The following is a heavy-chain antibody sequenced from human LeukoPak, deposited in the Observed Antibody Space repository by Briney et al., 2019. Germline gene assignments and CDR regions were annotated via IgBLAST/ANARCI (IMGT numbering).Heavy chain of an antibody. V-gene: IGHV3-74*01. D-gene: IGHD1-26*01. CDR2: INSDGSST. CDR1: GFIFSSDG. Sequence: GGSLRLSCTASGFIFSSDGMHWVRQAPGKGLVWVSRINSDGSSTSYADSVKGRFTISRDNAKNTLYLQMNSLRAEDTAVYYCARVRSGSSAGNYGMDVWGQGTTVTVSS. J-gene: IGHJ6*02. CDR3: ARVRSGSSAGNYGMDV.